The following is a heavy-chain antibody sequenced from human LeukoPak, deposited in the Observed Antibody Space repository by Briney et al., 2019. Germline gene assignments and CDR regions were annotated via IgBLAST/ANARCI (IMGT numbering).Heavy chain of an antibody. V-gene: IGHV4-59*01. CDR3: ARVEMGDYYYYYMDV. Sequence: SETLSLTCTVSGGSISSYYWSWIRQPPGKGLEWIGYIYYSGSTIYNPSLKSRVTISVDTSKNQFSLKLSSVTAADTAVYYCARVEMGDYYYYYMDVWGKGTTVTVSS. J-gene: IGHJ6*03. D-gene: IGHD5-24*01. CDR2: IYYSGST. CDR1: GGSISSYY.